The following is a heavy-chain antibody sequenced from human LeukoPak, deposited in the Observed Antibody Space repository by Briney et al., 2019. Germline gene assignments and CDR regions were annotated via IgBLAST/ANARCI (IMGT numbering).Heavy chain of an antibody. D-gene: IGHD3-22*01. CDR3: ARDLGQYYDTSDNWFDP. J-gene: IGHJ5*02. CDR2: INSDGINT. CDR1: GFTFSNYW. Sequence: PGGSLRLSCAASGFTFSNYWMHWVRRAAGKGLVWVSRINSDGINTSYADSVKGRFTISRDNAKNTLSLQMNSLRAEDTAVYYCARDLGQYYDTSDNWFDPWGQGTLVTVSS. V-gene: IGHV3-74*01.